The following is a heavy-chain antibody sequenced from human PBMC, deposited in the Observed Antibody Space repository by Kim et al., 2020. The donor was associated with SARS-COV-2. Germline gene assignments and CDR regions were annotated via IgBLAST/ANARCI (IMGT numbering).Heavy chain of an antibody. V-gene: IGHV3-23*01. Sequence: GGSLRLSCAASGFTFSSYAMSWVRQAPGKGLEWVSAISGSGGSTYYEDSVKGRFTISRDNSKNTLYLQMNSLRAEDTAVYYCAKVQHSGYDQKAFDIWGQGTMVTVSS. CDR1: GFTFSSYA. J-gene: IGHJ3*02. D-gene: IGHD5-12*01. CDR3: AKVQHSGYDQKAFDI. CDR2: ISGSGGST.